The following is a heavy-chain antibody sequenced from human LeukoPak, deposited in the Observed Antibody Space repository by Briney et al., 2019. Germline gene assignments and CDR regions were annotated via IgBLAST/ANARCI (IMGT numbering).Heavy chain of an antibody. CDR1: GYTFNGYY. J-gene: IGHJ4*02. CDR3: VRVKPELY. Sequence: ASVKDSCKASGYTFNGYYMHWVRRAPGQGLEWLGWINPHSGDTNYAQKFQGRVTMTRDTSISTAYMELSRLISDDTAVYYCVRVKPELYWGQGTLVTVSS. V-gene: IGHV1-2*02. D-gene: IGHD1-14*01. CDR2: INPHSGDT.